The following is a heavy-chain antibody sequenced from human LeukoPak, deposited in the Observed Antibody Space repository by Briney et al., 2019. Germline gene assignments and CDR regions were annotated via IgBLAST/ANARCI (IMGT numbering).Heavy chain of an antibody. V-gene: IGHV4-59*01. CDR1: GGSIRTYY. J-gene: IGHJ5*02. CDR3: ARGPCSSANCYWSLDH. Sequence: TSETLSLTCSVSGGSIRTYYWSWIRQPPGKGLEWIGYIYYSGSTNYNPSLKSRVTISVDTSKNQFSLKLSSVTAADTAVYYCARGPCSSANCYWSLDHWGQGTLVTVSS. D-gene: IGHD2-2*01. CDR2: IYYSGST.